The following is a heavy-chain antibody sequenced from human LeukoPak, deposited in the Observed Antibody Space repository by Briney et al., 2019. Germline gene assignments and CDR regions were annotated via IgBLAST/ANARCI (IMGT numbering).Heavy chain of an antibody. CDR2: ISGSGGST. CDR1: GFTFSSYA. CDR3: AKDLRSSGWYYFDY. J-gene: IGHJ4*02. D-gene: IGHD6-19*01. Sequence: GGSLRLSCAASGFTFSSYAMGWVRQAPGKGLEWVSAISGSGGSTYYADSVKGRFTISRDNSKNTLYLQMNSLRAEDTAVYYCAKDLRSSGWYYFDYWGQGTLVTVSS. V-gene: IGHV3-23*01.